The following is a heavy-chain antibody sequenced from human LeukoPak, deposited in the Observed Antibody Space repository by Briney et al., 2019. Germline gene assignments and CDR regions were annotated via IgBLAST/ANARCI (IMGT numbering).Heavy chain of an antibody. CDR1: GFTVSSNY. D-gene: IGHD3-9*01. J-gene: IGHJ5*02. V-gene: IGHV3-66*01. Sequence: GGSLRLSCAASGFTVSSNYMSWVRQAPGKGLEWVSVIYSGGSTYYADSVKGRFTISRENSKNTLYLQMNSLRAEDTAVYYCARGGGWLLYWFDPWGQGTLVTVSS. CDR3: ARGGGWLLYWFDP. CDR2: IYSGGST.